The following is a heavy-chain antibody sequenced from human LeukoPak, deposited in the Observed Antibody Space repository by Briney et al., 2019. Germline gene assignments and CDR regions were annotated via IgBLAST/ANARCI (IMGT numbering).Heavy chain of an antibody. J-gene: IGHJ6*03. CDR1: GFTFSSYS. CDR3: ASPTDYHYYYMDV. CDR2: ISSSSSTI. Sequence: GGSLRLSCAASGFTFSSYSINWVRQAPGKGLEWVSYISSSSSTIYYADSVKGRFTISRDNAKNSLYLQMNSLRAEDTAVYYCASPTDYHYYYMDVWGKGTTVTVSS. V-gene: IGHV3-48*04.